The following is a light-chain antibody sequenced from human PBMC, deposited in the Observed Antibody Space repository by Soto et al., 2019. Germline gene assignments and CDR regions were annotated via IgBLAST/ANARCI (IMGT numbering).Light chain of an antibody. CDR3: SSYAGSTNHVV. V-gene: IGLV2-8*01. Sequence: QSVLTQPPSASGSPGQSFTISCTGTSSDVGGSNYVSWYQHHPGKAPKLIIYEVNKRPSGVPDHFSGSKSGNTASLTVSGLQAEDEAVYYCSSYAGSTNHVVFGGGTKLTVL. CDR2: EVN. J-gene: IGLJ2*01. CDR1: SSDVGGSNY.